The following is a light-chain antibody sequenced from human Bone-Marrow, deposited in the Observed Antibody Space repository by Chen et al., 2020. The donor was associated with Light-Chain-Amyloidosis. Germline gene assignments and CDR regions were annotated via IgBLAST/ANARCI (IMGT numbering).Light chain of an antibody. V-gene: IGLV3-21*02. Sequence: SYVLTHPSSVSVAPGQTATLACGGNNIGSTSVHWYQQTPGQAPQLVVYDDSDRPSGIPERWSGSGSVSTTTLTISRVEAGDEADYYCQVWDRSSDRPVVGGGTKLTVL. J-gene: IGLJ3*02. CDR3: QVWDRSSDRPV. CDR1: NIGSTS. CDR2: DDS.